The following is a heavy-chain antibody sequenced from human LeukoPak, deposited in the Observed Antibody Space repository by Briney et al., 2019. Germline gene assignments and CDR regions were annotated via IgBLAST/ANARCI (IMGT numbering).Heavy chain of an antibody. V-gene: IGHV3-21*01. CDR1: GFTFSSYS. CDR2: ISSSSSYI. D-gene: IGHD1-26*01. CDR3: ARAGGSYLGMDV. Sequence: PGGSLRLSCAASGFTFSSYSMNWVRQAPGKGLEWVSSISSSSSYIYYADSVKGRFTISRDNAKNSLYLQMNSLRAEDTAVHYCARAGGSYLGMDVWGKGTTVTVSS. J-gene: IGHJ6*04.